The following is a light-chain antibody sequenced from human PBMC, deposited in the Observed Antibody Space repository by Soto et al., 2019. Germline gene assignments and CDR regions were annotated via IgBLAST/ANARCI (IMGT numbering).Light chain of an antibody. CDR1: QSISSY. CDR2: VAS. CDR3: QHYHSGHRIA. Sequence: DIQMTQSPSSLSASLGDRVTITCRASQSISSYLNWYQQKPGKAPKLLIYVASSLQSGVPSRFSGSGSGTDFTLTISSLQPEDFALYYCQHYHSGHRIAFGQGTRLEI. J-gene: IGKJ5*01. V-gene: IGKV1-39*01.